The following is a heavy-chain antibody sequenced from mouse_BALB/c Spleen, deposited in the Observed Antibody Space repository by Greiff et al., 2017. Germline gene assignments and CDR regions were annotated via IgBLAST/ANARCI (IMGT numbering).Heavy chain of an antibody. Sequence: QVQLQQSGAELARPGASVKLSCKASGYTFTSYWMQWVKQRPGQGLEWIGAIYPGDGDTRYTQKFKGKATLTADKSSSTAYMQLSSLASEDSAVYYCARSPLYAMDYWGQGTSVTVSS. J-gene: IGHJ4*01. CDR1: GYTFTSYW. V-gene: IGHV1-87*01. CDR3: ARSPLYAMDY. CDR2: IYPGDGDT.